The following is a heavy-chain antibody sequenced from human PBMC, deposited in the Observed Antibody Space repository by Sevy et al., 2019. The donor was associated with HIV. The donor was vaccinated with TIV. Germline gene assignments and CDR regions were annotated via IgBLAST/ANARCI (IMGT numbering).Heavy chain of an antibody. CDR2: IIPIFGTA. CDR3: ARDPGRYSGSYPTTNCFDP. D-gene: IGHD1-26*01. V-gene: IGHV1-69*13. J-gene: IGHJ5*02. CDR1: GGTFSSYA. Sequence: SVKVSCKASGGTFSSYAISWVRQAPGQGLEWMGGIIPIFGTANYAQKFQGRVTITADESTSTAYTELSSLRSEDTAVYYCARDPGRYSGSYPTTNCFDPWGQGTLVTVSS.